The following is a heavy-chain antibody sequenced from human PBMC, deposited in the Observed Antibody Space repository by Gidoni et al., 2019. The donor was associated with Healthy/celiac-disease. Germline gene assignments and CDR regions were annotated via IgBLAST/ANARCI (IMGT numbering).Heavy chain of an antibody. Sequence: EVQLLESGGGLVQPGGSLRLSCEAPGFPFSSYAMSWVRQAPGKGLEWVSAISGSGGSTYYADSVKGRFTISRDNSKNTLYLQMNSLRAEDTAVYYCAKLIGSYGYNFDYWGQGTLVTVSS. J-gene: IGHJ4*02. CDR3: AKLIGSYGYNFDY. CDR1: GFPFSSYA. CDR2: ISGSGGST. V-gene: IGHV3-23*01. D-gene: IGHD5-18*01.